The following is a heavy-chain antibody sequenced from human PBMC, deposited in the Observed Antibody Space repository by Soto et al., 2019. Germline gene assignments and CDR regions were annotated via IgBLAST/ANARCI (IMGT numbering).Heavy chain of an antibody. Sequence: EVQLLESGGGLVQPGGSLRLSCAASGFTFSSYGMTWARQAPGKGLECVAFSSATGAGTYYADSVNGRFTISRDNSKNTPYLQMTSLRAADTAVYYCAKELRAGGNNGFKADLWGQGALVIVSP. V-gene: IGHV3-23*01. CDR2: SSATGAGT. CDR3: AKELRAGGNNGFKADL. D-gene: IGHD3-16*01. J-gene: IGHJ4*02. CDR1: GFTFSSYG.